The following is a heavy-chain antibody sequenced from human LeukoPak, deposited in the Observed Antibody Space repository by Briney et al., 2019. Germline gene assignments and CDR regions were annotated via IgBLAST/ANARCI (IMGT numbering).Heavy chain of an antibody. V-gene: IGHV4-39*07. Sequence: SETLSLTCTVSGGSISSSSYYWGWIRQPPGKGLEWIGSIYYSGSTYYNPSLKSRVTISVDTSKNQFSLKLSSVTAAGTAVYYCARVPRVLEWLVDVWGKGTTVTVSS. CDR2: IYYSGST. CDR3: ARVPRVLEWLVDV. CDR1: GGSISSSSYY. D-gene: IGHD3-3*01. J-gene: IGHJ6*04.